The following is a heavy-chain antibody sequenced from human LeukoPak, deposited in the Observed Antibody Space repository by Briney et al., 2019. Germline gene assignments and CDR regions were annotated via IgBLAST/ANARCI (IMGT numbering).Heavy chain of an antibody. CDR3: ARDPYCGADCSMKDAFDI. D-gene: IGHD2-21*02. V-gene: IGHV1-18*01. Sequence: ASVKVSCKASGYTFTSYGISWVRQAPGQGLEWMGWISAYNGNTNYAQKLQGRVTMTTDTSTSTAYMELRSLRSDDTAVYYCARDPYCGADCSMKDAFDIWGQGTMVTVSS. CDR2: ISAYNGNT. CDR1: GYTFTSYG. J-gene: IGHJ3*02.